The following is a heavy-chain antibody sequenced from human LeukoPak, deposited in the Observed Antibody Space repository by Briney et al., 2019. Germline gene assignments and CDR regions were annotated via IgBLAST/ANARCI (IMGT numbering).Heavy chain of an antibody. CDR3: ARDRAYYYGSGSYYLGYDYYYMDV. Sequence: GASVKVSCKASGYTVTRFYMLWVRQAPGQGLEGMGWSNPNRGGTNYAQKFQGRVTVTRDTSISTAYMELSRLRSDDTAVYYCARDRAYYYGSGSYYLGYDYYYMDVWGKGTTVTISS. CDR2: SNPNRGGT. CDR1: GYTVTRFY. J-gene: IGHJ6*03. V-gene: IGHV1-2*02. D-gene: IGHD3-10*01.